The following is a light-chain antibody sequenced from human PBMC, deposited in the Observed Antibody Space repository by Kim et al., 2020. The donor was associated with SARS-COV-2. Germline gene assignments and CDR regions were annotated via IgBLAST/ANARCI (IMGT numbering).Light chain of an antibody. V-gene: IGKV3-20*01. Sequence: EIVLTQSPGTLSLSPGERATLSCRASQSVSSSHLAWYQQKPGQAPRLLIYGASTRATGIPDRFGGSGSGTDFTLTISRLEPEDFAVFYCQKYGSTWTFGQGTKVDIK. J-gene: IGKJ1*01. CDR1: QSVSSSH. CDR2: GAS. CDR3: QKYGSTWT.